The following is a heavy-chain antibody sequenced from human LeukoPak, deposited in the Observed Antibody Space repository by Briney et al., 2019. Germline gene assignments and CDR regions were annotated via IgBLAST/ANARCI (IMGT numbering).Heavy chain of an antibody. Sequence: SETLSLTCTVSGGSISSHYWSWIRQPPGKGLEWVGYIYYSGTTNYNPSLKSRVTISVDISKNQFSLQLNSVTPEDTAVYYCARDLDGFEYWGQGTLVTVSS. CDR2: IYYSGTT. CDR1: GGSISSHY. V-gene: IGHV4-59*11. J-gene: IGHJ4*02. CDR3: ARDLDGFEY.